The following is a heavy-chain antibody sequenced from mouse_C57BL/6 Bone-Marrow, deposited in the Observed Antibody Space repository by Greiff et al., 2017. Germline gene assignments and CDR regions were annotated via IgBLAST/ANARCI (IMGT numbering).Heavy chain of an antibody. CDR2: IYPRSGNT. V-gene: IGHV1-81*01. D-gene: IGHD2-12*01. CDR1: GYTFTSYG. CDR3: ARRDYTWFAY. J-gene: IGHJ3*01. Sequence: VQLQQSGAELARPGASVKLSCKASGYTFTSYGISWVKQRTGQGLEWIGEIYPRSGNTYYNEKFKGKATLTADKSSSTAYMELRSLTSEDSAVYFCARRDYTWFAYWGQGTLGTVSA.